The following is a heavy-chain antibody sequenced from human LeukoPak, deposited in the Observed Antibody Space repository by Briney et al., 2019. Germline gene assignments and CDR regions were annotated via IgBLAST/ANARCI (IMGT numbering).Heavy chain of an antibody. CDR1: GGSISSSSYY. V-gene: IGHV4-39*01. CDR3: ARKGPVSQLFDFWSGYYTGHFDL. J-gene: IGHJ2*01. D-gene: IGHD3-3*01. Sequence: SETLSLTCTVSGGSISSSSYYWGWIRQPPGRGLEWIGSIYYSGSTYYNPSLKSRVTISVDTSKNQFSLKLSSVTAADTAVYYCARKGPVSQLFDFWSGYYTGHFDLWGRGTLVTVSS. CDR2: IYYSGST.